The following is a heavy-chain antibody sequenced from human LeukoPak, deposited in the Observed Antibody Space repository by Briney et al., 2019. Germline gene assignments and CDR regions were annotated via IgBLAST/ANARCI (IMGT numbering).Heavy chain of an antibody. V-gene: IGHV3-74*01. D-gene: IGHD3-16*01. CDR2: IHSDGSST. CDR3: ARGPGGDGWFDP. CDR1: GFTFSTYW. Sequence: GGSLRLSCVASGFTFSTYWMHWVRQAPGKGLVWVARIHSDGSSTTYADSVKGRFTISRDNSKNTLYLQMNSLGVEDTAVYYCARGPGGDGWFDPWGQGTLVTVSS. J-gene: IGHJ5*02.